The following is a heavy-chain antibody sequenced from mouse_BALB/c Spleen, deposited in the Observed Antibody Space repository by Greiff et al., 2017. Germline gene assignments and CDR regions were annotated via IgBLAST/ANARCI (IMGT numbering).Heavy chain of an antibody. V-gene: IGHV5-12-2*01. J-gene: IGHJ4*01. Sequence: EVNVVESGGGLVQPGGSLKLSCAASGFTFSSYTMSWVRQTPEKRLEWVAYISNGGGSTYYPDTVKGRFTISRDNARNILYLQMSSLRSEDTAMYYCARDYDYDEGYAMDYWGQGTSVTVSS. CDR1: GFTFSSYT. CDR3: ARDYDYDEGYAMDY. CDR2: ISNGGGST. D-gene: IGHD2-4*01.